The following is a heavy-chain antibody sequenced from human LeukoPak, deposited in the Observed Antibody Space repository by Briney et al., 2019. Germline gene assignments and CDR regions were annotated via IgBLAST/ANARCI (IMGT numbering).Heavy chain of an antibody. CDR3: ARGSRVSGSLDY. V-gene: IGHV1-8*01. D-gene: IGHD1-26*01. CDR1: GYTFTSYD. CDR2: MNPNSGNT. J-gene: IGHJ4*02. Sequence: GASVKVSCKASGYTFTSYDINWVRQATGQGLEWMGWMNPNSGNTGYAQKFQGRVTMTRNTSISTAYMELSSLRSEDTAVHYCARGSRVSGSLDYWGQGTLVTVSS.